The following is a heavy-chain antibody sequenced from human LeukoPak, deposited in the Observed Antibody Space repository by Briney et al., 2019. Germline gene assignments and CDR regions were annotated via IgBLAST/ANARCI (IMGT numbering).Heavy chain of an antibody. V-gene: IGHV3-64*04. CDR3: AKAYESTGYYSHFDY. Sequence: GGSLRLSCSASGFTFSVYAMYWVRQAPGRGLEYVSGISNNGGSSFYGDSVKGLFTISTDNSKNTLYLQMNSLTAEDTAVYYCAKAYESTGYYSHFDYWGQGTLVTVSS. J-gene: IGHJ4*02. CDR2: ISNNGGSS. D-gene: IGHD3-22*01. CDR1: GFTFSVYA.